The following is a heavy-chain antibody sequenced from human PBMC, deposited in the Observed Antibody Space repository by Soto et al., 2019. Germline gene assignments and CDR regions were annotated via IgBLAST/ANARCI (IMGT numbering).Heavy chain of an antibody. CDR3: ATLLGSHQHYYFGIDV. V-gene: IGHV4-31*03. CDR2: IYYSGGT. J-gene: IGHJ6*02. Sequence: QMQLQESGPELVKPSQTLSLICTVSGYSMTSGGYYWSWIRHLPGKGLEWIGYIYYSGGTQFNPSLKSRVSMSVDTSKNHSSLRLSSVTAADTAVYYCATLLGSHQHYYFGIDVWGQGTTFTVSS. D-gene: IGHD2-2*01. CDR1: GYSMTSGGYY.